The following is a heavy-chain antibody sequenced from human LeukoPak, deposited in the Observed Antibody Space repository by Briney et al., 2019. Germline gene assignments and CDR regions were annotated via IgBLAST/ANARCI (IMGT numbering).Heavy chain of an antibody. CDR1: GFTFSSYA. D-gene: IGHD6-19*01. V-gene: IGHV3-23*01. CDR3: AKKSHSSGNFNYFDY. J-gene: IGHJ4*02. Sequence: PGGSLRLSCAASGFTFSSYAMSWVRQAPEKGLEWVSAISGSGGSTYYADSVKGRFTVSRDNSKNTLYLQMNSLRAEDTAIYYCAKKSHSSGNFNYFDYWGQGTLVTVSS. CDR2: ISGSGGST.